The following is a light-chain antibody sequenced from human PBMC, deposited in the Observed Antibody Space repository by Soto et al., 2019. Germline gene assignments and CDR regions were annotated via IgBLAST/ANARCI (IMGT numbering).Light chain of an antibody. CDR1: QSINSW. J-gene: IGKJ3*01. Sequence: DIPMTQSPSTLSASLGDRVSITCRASQSINSWLAWYQQKPGKAPKLLIYDASSLQSGVPSRFSGSESGAEFTLTISGLQPDDFATYDCQQYDNLLFTFGPGTKVDIK. V-gene: IGKV1-5*01. CDR2: DAS. CDR3: QQYDNLLFT.